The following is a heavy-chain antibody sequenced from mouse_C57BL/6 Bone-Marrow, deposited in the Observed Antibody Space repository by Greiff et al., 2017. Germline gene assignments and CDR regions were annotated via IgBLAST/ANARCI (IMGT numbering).Heavy chain of an antibody. CDR1: GYTFTSYW. J-gene: IGHJ1*03. V-gene: IGHV1-64*01. D-gene: IGHD2-4*01. CDR2: IHPNSGST. Sequence: VQLQQPGAELVKPGASVKLSCKASGYTFTSYWMHWVKQRPGQGLEWIGMIHPNSGSTNYNEKFKSKATLTVDKSSSTAYMQLSSLTSEDSAVYYCARSGDYDDYWYFDVWGTGTTVTVSS. CDR3: ARSGDYDDYWYFDV.